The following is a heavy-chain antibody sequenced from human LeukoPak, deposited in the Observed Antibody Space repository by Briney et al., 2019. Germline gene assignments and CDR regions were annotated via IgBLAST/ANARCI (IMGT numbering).Heavy chain of an antibody. CDR1: GFTFSSYG. CDR2: IRYDGSNK. CDR3: AKGAVATIIWGRNKWFDP. D-gene: IGHD5-12*01. V-gene: IGHV3-30*02. Sequence: GGSLRLSCAASGFTFSSYGRHWVRQAPGKGLEWVAFIRYDGSNKYYADSVKGRFTISRDNSKNTLYLQMNSLRAEDTAVYYCAKGAVATIIWGRNKWFDPWGQGTLVTVSS. J-gene: IGHJ5*02.